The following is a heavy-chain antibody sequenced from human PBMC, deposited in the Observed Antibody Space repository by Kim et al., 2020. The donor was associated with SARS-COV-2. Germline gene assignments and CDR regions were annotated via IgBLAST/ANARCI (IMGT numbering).Heavy chain of an antibody. V-gene: IGHV3-23*01. D-gene: IGHD3-10*01. CDR3: AKDHTGFGECNY. Sequence: YYADAVKGRCTISRDNSKNTLYLQMNSLRAEDTAVYYCAKDHTGFGECNYWGQGTLVTVSS. J-gene: IGHJ4*02.